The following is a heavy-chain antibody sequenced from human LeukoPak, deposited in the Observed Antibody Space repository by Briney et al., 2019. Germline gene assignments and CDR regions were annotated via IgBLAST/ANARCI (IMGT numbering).Heavy chain of an antibody. CDR3: ASLRLGELSSRYFDY. CDR1: GFIFSGYA. D-gene: IGHD3-16*02. CDR2: ISYDESHE. Sequence: GGSLRLSCAASGFIFSGYAMHWVRQAPGKGLDWVAAISYDESHEYYVDSVKGRFTISRDNSKNTLYLQMNSLRPEDTAVYYCASLRLGELSSRYFDYWGQGTLVTVSS. J-gene: IGHJ4*02. V-gene: IGHV3-30*04.